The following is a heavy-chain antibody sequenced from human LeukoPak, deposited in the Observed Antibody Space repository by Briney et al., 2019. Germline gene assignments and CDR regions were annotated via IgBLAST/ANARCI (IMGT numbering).Heavy chain of an antibody. J-gene: IGHJ4*02. V-gene: IGHV4-59*01. CDR1: GGSISSYY. CDR2: IYYSGST. D-gene: IGHD6-13*01. Sequence: SETLSLTCMVSGGSISSYYWSWMRQPPGKGLEWIGYIYYSGSTNYNPSLKSRVTISVDTSKNQFSLKLSSVTAADTAVYYCARVNVIAAAGPHFDYWGQGTLVTVSS. CDR3: ARVNVIAAAGPHFDY.